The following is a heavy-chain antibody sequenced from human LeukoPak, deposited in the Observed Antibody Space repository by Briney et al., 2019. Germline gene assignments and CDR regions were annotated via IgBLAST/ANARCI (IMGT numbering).Heavy chain of an antibody. D-gene: IGHD2-2*01. CDR3: ARSIPAASYYYYYMDV. V-gene: IGHV4-34*01. CDR1: GGSVSGYY. Sequence: SQTLSLTCAVYGGSVSGYYWSWIRQPPGKGLEWLGEINHSGSTNYNPSLKRRVTISVDTSKNQFSLKLSSVTAADTAVYYCARSIPAASYYYYYMDVWGKGTTVTVSS. J-gene: IGHJ6*03. CDR2: INHSGST.